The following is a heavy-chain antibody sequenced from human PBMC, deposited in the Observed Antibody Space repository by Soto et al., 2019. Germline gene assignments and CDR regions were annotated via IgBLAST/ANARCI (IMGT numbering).Heavy chain of an antibody. D-gene: IGHD3-10*01. J-gene: IGHJ6*02. CDR1: GFTFSSYG. CDR3: ARDYYGSGSYYTYYYYYGMDV. V-gene: IGHV3-33*01. CDR2: IWYDGSNK. Sequence: GWSLRLSCAASGFTFSSYGMHWVRQAPGKGLEWVAVIWYDGSNKYYADSVKGRFTISRDNSKNTLYLQMNSLRAEDTAVYYCARDYYGSGSYYTYYYYYGMDVWGQGTTVTVSS.